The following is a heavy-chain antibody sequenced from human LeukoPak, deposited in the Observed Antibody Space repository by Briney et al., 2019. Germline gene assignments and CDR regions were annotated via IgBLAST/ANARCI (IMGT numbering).Heavy chain of an antibody. CDR1: GYTFTSHH. Sequence: GASVKVSCKASGYTFTSHHMHWVRQATGQGLEWMGWMNPNSGNTGYAQKFQGRVTMTRNTSISTAYMELSSLRSEDTAVYYCARGRLGRGVAGRWDLDYWGQGTLVTVSS. J-gene: IGHJ4*02. CDR3: ARGRLGRGVAGRWDLDY. CDR2: MNPNSGNT. V-gene: IGHV1-8*02. D-gene: IGHD6-19*01.